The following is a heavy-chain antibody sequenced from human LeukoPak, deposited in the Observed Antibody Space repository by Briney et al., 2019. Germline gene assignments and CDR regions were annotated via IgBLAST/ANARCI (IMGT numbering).Heavy chain of an antibody. CDR3: ASSITIFGVVSWGEYYYYGMDV. CDR1: GYTFTSYG. Sequence: ASVKVSCKASGYTFTSYGISWVRQAPGQGLEWMGWISAYSGNTNYAQKLQGRVTMTTDTSTSTAYMELRSLRSDDTAVYYCASSITIFGVVSWGEYYYYGMDVWGQGTTVTVSS. V-gene: IGHV1-18*01. D-gene: IGHD3-3*01. J-gene: IGHJ6*02. CDR2: ISAYSGNT.